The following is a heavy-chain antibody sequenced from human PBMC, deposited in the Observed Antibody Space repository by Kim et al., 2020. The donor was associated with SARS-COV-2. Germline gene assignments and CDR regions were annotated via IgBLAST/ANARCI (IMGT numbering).Heavy chain of an antibody. CDR2: IKQDGSEK. CDR3: ARDQVGLSDAFDI. D-gene: IGHD3-10*01. J-gene: IGHJ3*02. V-gene: IGHV3-7*03. CDR1: GFTFSRHW. Sequence: GGSLRPSCAASGFTFSRHWMSWVRQAPGKGLEWVANIKQDGSEKYYVDSVKGRFTISRDNAKNSLYLQMNSLRAEDTAVYYCARDQVGLSDAFDIWGQGTMVTVSS.